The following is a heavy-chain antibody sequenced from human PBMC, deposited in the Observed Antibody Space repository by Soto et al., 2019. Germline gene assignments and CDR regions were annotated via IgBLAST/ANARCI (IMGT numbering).Heavy chain of an antibody. V-gene: IGHV2-26*01. D-gene: IGHD3-9*01. CDR3: ARIGPDYYDILPGQSLNFDY. Sequence: QVTLKESGPVLVKPTETLTLTCTVSGFSLWNTRVGVAWIRQPPGKALEWLAHIFSDEAKSYNTSLKSRLTISKHTSKCRMVIXMTNMDPVDTATYFCARIGPDYYDILPGQSLNFDYWGQGTLVTVPS. J-gene: IGHJ4*02. CDR2: IFSDEAK. CDR1: GFSLWNTRVG.